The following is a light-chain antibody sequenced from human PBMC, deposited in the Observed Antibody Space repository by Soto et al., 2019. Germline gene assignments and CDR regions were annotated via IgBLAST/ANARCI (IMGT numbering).Light chain of an antibody. V-gene: IGKV1-33*01. Sequence: DIQMTQSPSSLSASVGDRVTITCQASQDIRKYLNWYQQKPGKAPNLLIYDASNLETGVTLRFSGSGSGTDFTFTISGLQPEDIGTYYCQQYDTLPMTFGQGTRLEIK. J-gene: IGKJ5*01. CDR1: QDIRKY. CDR3: QQYDTLPMT. CDR2: DAS.